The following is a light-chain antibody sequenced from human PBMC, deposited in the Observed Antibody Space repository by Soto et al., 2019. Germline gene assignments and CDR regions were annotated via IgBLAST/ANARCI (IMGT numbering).Light chain of an antibody. CDR1: QSISSY. V-gene: IGKV1-39*01. CDR3: QHYNSYSEA. Sequence: DIKMTQSPSSLSASVGDRVTITCRASQSISSYLNWYQQKPGKAPKLLIYAASSLQSGVPSRFSGSGSGTDFTLTISSLQPDDFATYYCQHYNSYSEACGQGTK. J-gene: IGKJ1*01. CDR2: AAS.